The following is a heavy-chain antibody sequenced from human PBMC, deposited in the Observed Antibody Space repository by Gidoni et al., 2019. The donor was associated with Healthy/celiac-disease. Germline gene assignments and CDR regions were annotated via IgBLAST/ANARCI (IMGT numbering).Heavy chain of an antibody. CDR2: IYSGGST. D-gene: IGHD3-22*01. J-gene: IGHJ3*02. V-gene: IGHV3-66*01. Sequence: EVQLVESGGGLVQPGGSLRLSCAASGFTVSSNYMGWVRQAPGKGLGWVSVIYSGGSTYYADSVKGRFTISRDNSKNTLYLQMNSLRAEDTAVYYCARAYYDSSGYTGHDAFDIWGQGTMVTVSS. CDR3: ARAYYDSSGYTGHDAFDI. CDR1: GFTVSSNY.